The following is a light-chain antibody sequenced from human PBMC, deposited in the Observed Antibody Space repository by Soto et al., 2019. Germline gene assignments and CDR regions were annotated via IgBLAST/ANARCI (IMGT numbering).Light chain of an antibody. CDR2: EVS. Sequence: QSVLTQPASVSGSPGQSLTISCTGTSSDVGGYNYVSWYQQHPGKAPKLMIYEVSNRPSGVSNRFSGSKSGNTASLTISGLQAEDEADYYCSSYTSSSKYVCGTGTKVTV. CDR1: SSDVGGYNY. CDR3: SSYTSSSKYV. J-gene: IGLJ1*01. V-gene: IGLV2-14*01.